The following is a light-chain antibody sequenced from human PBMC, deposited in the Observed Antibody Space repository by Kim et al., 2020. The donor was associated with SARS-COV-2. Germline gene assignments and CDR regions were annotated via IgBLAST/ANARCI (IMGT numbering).Light chain of an antibody. CDR3: QQYDVHPET. CDR2: KAS. J-gene: IGKJ1*01. CDR1: QNIHIW. Sequence: GDRVTISCRASQNIHIWLAWFQQKPGKAPRVLMYKASTLESGVPSRFSGSGSGTEFTLTINSLQPDDSATYYCQQYDVHPETFGQGTKVDIK. V-gene: IGKV1-5*03.